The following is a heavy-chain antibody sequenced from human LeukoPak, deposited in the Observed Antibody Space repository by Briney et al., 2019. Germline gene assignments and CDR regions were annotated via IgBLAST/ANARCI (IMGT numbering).Heavy chain of an antibody. D-gene: IGHD1-26*01. CDR1: GGSISSSSYY. J-gene: IGHJ3*02. CDR2: MYYSGST. Sequence: SETLSLTCTVSGGSISSSSYYWGWIPQPPGKGVEWIGSMYYSGSTYYNPSLKSRVTISVDTSKNQFSLELTSVTAADTAVYYCARHSGSYLKSALHIWGQGTMVTVSS. V-gene: IGHV4-39*01. CDR3: ARHSGSYLKSALHI.